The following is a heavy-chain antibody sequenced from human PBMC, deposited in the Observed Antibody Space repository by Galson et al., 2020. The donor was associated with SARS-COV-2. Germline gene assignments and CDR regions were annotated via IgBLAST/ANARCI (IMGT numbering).Heavy chain of an antibody. CDR2: ISYDGSNK. Sequence: SLKISCAASGFTFSSYGMHWVRQAPGKGLEWVAVISYDGSNKYYADSVKGRFTISRDNSKNTLYLQMNSLRAEDTAVYYCAKDQFMMATIAYYFDYWGQGTLVTVSS. V-gene: IGHV3-30*18. D-gene: IGHD5-12*01. CDR3: AKDQFMMATIAYYFDY. J-gene: IGHJ4*02. CDR1: GFTFSSYG.